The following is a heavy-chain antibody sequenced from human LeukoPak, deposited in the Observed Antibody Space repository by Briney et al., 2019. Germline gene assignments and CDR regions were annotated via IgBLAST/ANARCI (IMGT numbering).Heavy chain of an antibody. V-gene: IGHV3-23*01. J-gene: IGHJ5*02. CDR1: GFTFNNYA. Sequence: GGSLRLSCAASGFTFNNYAMSWVRQAPGKGPEWVSLISGNGENTYYADSVKGRFLISRDNSNDTLYLQMNSLRAEDTAVYYCAKDWPSGSYGAWGYPASWGQGALVTVSS. CDR2: ISGNGENT. D-gene: IGHD1-26*01. CDR3: AKDWPSGSYGAWGYPAS.